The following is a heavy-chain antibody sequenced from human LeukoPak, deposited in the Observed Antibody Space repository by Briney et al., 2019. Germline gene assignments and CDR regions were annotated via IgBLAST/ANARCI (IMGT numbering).Heavy chain of an antibody. J-gene: IGHJ5*02. CDR1: GGTFSSYA. CDR3: ARDNSVGDNAWWFDP. Sequence: RWASVKVSCKASGGTFSSYAISWVRQAPGQGLEWMGLINPTGGSTGYAQKFQGRVTMTRDMSTSTDYMELSSLRSEDTAIYYCARDNSVGDNAWWFDPWGQGTLVTVSS. V-gene: IGHV1-46*01. CDR2: INPTGGST. D-gene: IGHD1-26*01.